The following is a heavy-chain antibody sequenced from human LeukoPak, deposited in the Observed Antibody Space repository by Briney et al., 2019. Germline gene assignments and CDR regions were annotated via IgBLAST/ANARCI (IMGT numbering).Heavy chain of an antibody. Sequence: ASVKVSCKASGYTFTGYYMHWVRQAPGQGLEWMGWINPNSGGTNYAQRFQGRVTMTRDTSISTAYMELSSLTSDDTAVYYCAREETGYFDYWGQGTLVTVSS. J-gene: IGHJ4*02. CDR3: AREETGYFDY. V-gene: IGHV1-2*02. CDR2: INPNSGGT. CDR1: GYTFTGYY.